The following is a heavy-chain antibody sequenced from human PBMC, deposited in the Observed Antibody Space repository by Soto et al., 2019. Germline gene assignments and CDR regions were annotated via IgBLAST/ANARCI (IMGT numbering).Heavy chain of an antibody. CDR3: ARIIAARNVYYYYGMDV. J-gene: IGHJ6*02. CDR1: GGTFSSYA. V-gene: IGHV1-69*12. Sequence: QVQLVQSGAEVKKPGSSVKVSCKVSGGTFSSYAISWVRQAPGQRLEWMGGIIPIFGTANYAQKYKGRVTITADESTSKAYMELSSLRSEDTAVYYCARIIAARNVYYYYGMDVWGQGTTVTVSS. CDR2: IIPIFGTA. D-gene: IGHD6-6*01.